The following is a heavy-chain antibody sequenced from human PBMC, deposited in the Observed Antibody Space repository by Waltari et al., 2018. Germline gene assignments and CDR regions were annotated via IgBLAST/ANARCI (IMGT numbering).Heavy chain of an antibody. V-gene: IGHV4-34*01. D-gene: IGHD6-13*01. J-gene: IGHJ5*02. Sequence: QVQLQPWGAGLLKPSETLSLTCAVYVGSFSGYYWSWIRQPPGKGLEWIGEINHSGSTNYNPSLKSRVTISVDTSKNQFSLKLSSVTAADTAVYYCARYSSSWYKDWFDPWGQGTLVTVSS. CDR2: INHSGST. CDR1: VGSFSGYY. CDR3: ARYSSSWYKDWFDP.